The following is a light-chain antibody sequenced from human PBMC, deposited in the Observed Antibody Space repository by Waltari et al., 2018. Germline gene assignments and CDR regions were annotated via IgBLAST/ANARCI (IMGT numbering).Light chain of an antibody. CDR2: KDR. J-gene: IGLJ3*02. Sequence: SYELTQPPSVSVSPGQTATITCSGDKLGDKFACWYQQKPGQSPVVVIYKDRQRPSGIPDRFSGSNYGNTATLTISGTQPMDEADYYCQAWDDTTAWVFGGGTKLTVL. CDR1: KLGDKF. CDR3: QAWDDTTAWV. V-gene: IGLV3-1*01.